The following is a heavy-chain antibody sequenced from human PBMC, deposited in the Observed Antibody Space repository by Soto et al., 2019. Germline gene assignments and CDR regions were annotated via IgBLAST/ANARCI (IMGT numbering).Heavy chain of an antibody. CDR3: ARQQTSVVNQAYFDS. CDR1: GDSINNRSYY. Sequence: SETLSLTCTVTGDSINNRSYYWGWIRQPPGKGLEWIGSIYYSGSTYNNPSLKSRVSMSVDTSKNRFSLKLRSVTAADTALYYCARQQTSVVNQAYFDSWGQGSLVTVSS. D-gene: IGHD2-21*01. J-gene: IGHJ4*02. V-gene: IGHV4-39*01. CDR2: IYYSGST.